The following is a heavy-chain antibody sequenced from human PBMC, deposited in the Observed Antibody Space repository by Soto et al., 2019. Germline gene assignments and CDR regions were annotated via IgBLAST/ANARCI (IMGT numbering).Heavy chain of an antibody. CDR2: INSDGSST. Sequence: EVQLVESGGNLIQPGGSLRLSCAASGFTFSSYWMHWVRQAPGKGLVWVSSINSDGSSTIYVDSVKGRFTISRDNAKNTLYLQINSLSVEDTAVYYCARRGQEGPGLAHWGQGTLVTVSS. CDR3: ARRGQEGPGLAH. V-gene: IGHV3-74*01. J-gene: IGHJ5*02. CDR1: GFTFSSYW.